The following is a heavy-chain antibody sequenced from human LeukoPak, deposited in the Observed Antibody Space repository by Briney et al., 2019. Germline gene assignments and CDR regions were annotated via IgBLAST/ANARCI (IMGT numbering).Heavy chain of an antibody. J-gene: IGHJ3*02. CDR2: IYYSGST. Sequence: PSETLSLTCTVSGGSISSYYWSWLRQPPGKGLEWIGYIYYSGSTNYNPSLKSRVTISVDTSKNQFSLKLSSVTAADTAVYYCARVYSSSSGREAFDIWGQGTMVTVSS. V-gene: IGHV4-59*12. CDR3: ARVYSSSSGREAFDI. CDR1: GGSISSYY. D-gene: IGHD6-6*01.